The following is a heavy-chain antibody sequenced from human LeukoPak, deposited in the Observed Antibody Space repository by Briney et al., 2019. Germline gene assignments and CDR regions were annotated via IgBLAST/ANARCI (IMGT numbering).Heavy chain of an antibody. CDR2: ISSSGSTI. CDR1: GFTFSSYE. CDR3: ARVGNYYDSSGYYSTFYYYYYMDV. J-gene: IGHJ6*03. D-gene: IGHD3-22*01. Sequence: PGGSLRLSCAASGFTFSSYEMNWVRQAPGKGLEWVSYISSSGSTIYYADSVKGRFTISRDNAKNSLYLQMNSLRAEDTAVYYCARVGNYYDSSGYYSTFYYYYYMDVWGKGTTVTVSS. V-gene: IGHV3-48*03.